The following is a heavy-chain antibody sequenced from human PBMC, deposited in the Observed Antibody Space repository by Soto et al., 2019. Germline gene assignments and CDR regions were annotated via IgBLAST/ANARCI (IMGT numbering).Heavy chain of an antibody. D-gene: IGHD3-3*01. CDR2: MNPNSGNT. CDR3: ARSGFWSGYCLSY. J-gene: IGHJ4*02. V-gene: IGHV1-8*01. Sequence: GASVKVSCKASGYTFTSYDINWVRQATGQGLEWMGWMNPNSGNTGYAQKFQGRVTMTRNTSISTAYMELSSLRSEDTAVYYRARSGFWSGYCLSYWGQETLVTVSS. CDR1: GYTFTSYD.